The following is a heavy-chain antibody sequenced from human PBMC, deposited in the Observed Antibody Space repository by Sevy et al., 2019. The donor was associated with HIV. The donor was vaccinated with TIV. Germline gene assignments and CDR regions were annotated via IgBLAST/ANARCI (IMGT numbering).Heavy chain of an antibody. D-gene: IGHD1-26*01. J-gene: IGHJ3*02. CDR1: GGTFSSYA. CDR3: ARGAGGGYGGAFDI. V-gene: IGHV1-69*13. CDR2: IIPIFGTA. Sequence: ASVKVSCKASGGTFSSYAISWVRQAPGQGLEWMGGIIPIFGTANYAQKFQGRVTITADESTSTAYMELSSLRSEDTAVYSCARGAGGGYGGAFDIWGQGTMVTVSS.